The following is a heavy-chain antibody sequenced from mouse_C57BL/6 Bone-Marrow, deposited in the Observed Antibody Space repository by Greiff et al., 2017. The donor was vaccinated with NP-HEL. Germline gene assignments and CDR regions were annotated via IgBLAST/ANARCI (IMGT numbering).Heavy chain of an antibody. V-gene: IGHV1-66*01. Sequence: VKLMESGPELVKPGASVKISCKASGYSFTSYYIHWVKQRPGQGLEWIGWIYPGSGNTKYNEKFKGKATLTADTSSSTAYMQLSSLTSEDSAVYYCARLGQTAWFAYWGQGTLVTVSA. D-gene: IGHD4-1*01. CDR2: IYPGSGNT. J-gene: IGHJ3*01. CDR1: GYSFTSYY. CDR3: ARLGQTAWFAY.